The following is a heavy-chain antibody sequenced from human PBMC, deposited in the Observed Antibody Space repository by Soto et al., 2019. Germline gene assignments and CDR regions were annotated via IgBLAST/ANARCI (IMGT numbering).Heavy chain of an antibody. J-gene: IGHJ4*02. CDR3: AKDRGGDCPDNSCYFGADY. CDR1: GFTFSSYG. CDR2: ISDTGSSH. V-gene: IGHV3-30*18. D-gene: IGHD2-2*01. Sequence: GGSLRLSCVGSGFTFSSYGMHWVRQAPGKGLECVAVISDTGSSHYYAASVEGRFTISRENSKNTLSLHMDRLRVEDTAVYYCAKDRGGDCPDNSCYFGADYWGQGAPVTVSS.